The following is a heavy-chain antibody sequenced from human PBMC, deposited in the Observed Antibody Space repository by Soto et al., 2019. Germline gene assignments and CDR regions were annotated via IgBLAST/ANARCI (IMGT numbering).Heavy chain of an antibody. J-gene: IGHJ4*02. CDR2: INSDGSST. Sequence: PGGSLRLSCAASGFTFSSYWMHWVRQAPGKGLVWVSRINSDGSSTSYADSVKGRFTISRDNAKNTLYLQMNSLRAEDTAVYYCARDRSSSWYPSTDFDYWGQGTLVTVSS. V-gene: IGHV3-74*01. CDR1: GFTFSSYW. D-gene: IGHD6-13*01. CDR3: ARDRSSSWYPSTDFDY.